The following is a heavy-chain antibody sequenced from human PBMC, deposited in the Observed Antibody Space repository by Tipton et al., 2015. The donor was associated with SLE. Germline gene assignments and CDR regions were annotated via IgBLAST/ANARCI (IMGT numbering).Heavy chain of an antibody. CDR2: FYYSGST. J-gene: IGHJ5*02. D-gene: IGHD3-3*01. V-gene: IGHV4-59*01. CDR3: ARGGSVFGVALNWFDP. Sequence: TLSLTCTVSGGSMSTYYWNWIRQFPGKGLEWIGYFYYSGSTSYNPSLKSRVTISLDKSKNQFSLKLSSVTAADTAVYYCARGGSVFGVALNWFDPWGQGTLVTVSS. CDR1: GGSMSTYY.